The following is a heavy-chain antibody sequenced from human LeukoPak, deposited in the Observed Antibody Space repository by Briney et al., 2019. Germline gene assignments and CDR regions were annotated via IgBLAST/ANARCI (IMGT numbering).Heavy chain of an antibody. V-gene: IGHV4-39*07. CDR3: ARDRSFEPWAFDY. CDR1: GGSISSSDYY. CDR2: IYYSGST. Sequence: PSETLSLTCTVSGGSISSSDYYWGWIRQPPGKGLEWIGGIYYSGSTYYNSSLKSRVTISVDTSKNQFSLKLSSVTAADTAVYYCARDRSFEPWAFDYWGQGTLVTVSS. J-gene: IGHJ4*02. D-gene: IGHD3-9*01.